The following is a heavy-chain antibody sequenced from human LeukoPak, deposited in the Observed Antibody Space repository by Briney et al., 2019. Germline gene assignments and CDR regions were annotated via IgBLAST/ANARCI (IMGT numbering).Heavy chain of an antibody. J-gene: IGHJ4*02. Sequence: ASVKVSCKASGYTFTSYGISWVRPAPGQGLEWMGWISAYNGNTNYAQKLQGRVTMTTDTSTSTAYMELRSLRSDDAAVYYCASHDTYGGLNDYWGQGTLVTVSS. CDR3: ASHDTYGGLNDY. CDR1: GYTFTSYG. V-gene: IGHV1-18*01. CDR2: ISAYNGNT. D-gene: IGHD4-17*01.